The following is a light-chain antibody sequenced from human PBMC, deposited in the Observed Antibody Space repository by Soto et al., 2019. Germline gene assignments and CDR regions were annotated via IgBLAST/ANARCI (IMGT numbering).Light chain of an antibody. V-gene: IGKV3-20*01. CDR2: GGS. Sequence: EIVLTQSPGTLSLSPGERATLSCRASQSVSSSYLAWYQEKPGQAPRLLIYGGSSRATGIPDRFSGSGSGTDFTLTVNRLEPEDFAVYYCQQYGNSPYTFGQGTKLEIK. CDR3: QQYGNSPYT. CDR1: QSVSSSY. J-gene: IGKJ2*01.